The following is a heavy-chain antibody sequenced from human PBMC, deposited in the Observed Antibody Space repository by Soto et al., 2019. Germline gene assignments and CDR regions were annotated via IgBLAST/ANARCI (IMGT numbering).Heavy chain of an antibody. Sequence: PSETLSLTCTVSGGSISDSNYYWGWIRQPPGKGLEWIGSRHYTGNTYFNPSLKSRVIMFVDTSKNQFSLRLSSVTAADTAVYYCARQISTSTWYNWFDPWGQGALVTVSS. J-gene: IGHJ5*02. V-gene: IGHV4-39*01. CDR1: GGSISDSNYY. D-gene: IGHD6-13*01. CDR2: RHYTGNT. CDR3: ARQISTSTWYNWFDP.